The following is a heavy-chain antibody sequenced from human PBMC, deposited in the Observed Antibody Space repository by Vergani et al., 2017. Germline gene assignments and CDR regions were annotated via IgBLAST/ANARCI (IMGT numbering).Heavy chain of an antibody. CDR2: LSGSGGST. CDR1: GFTFSSYA. V-gene: IGHV3-23*01. D-gene: IGHD2-2*03. J-gene: IGHJ6*03. Sequence: EVQLLESGGGLVQPGGSLRLSCAASGFTFSSYAMSWVRQAPGKGLEWVSALSGSGGSTYYADSVKGRFTISRANSKNTLYLQMNSLRAEDTAVYYCARDGYCSSTSCAYYYYYYMDVWGKGTTVTVSS. CDR3: ARDGYCSSTSCAYYYYYYMDV.